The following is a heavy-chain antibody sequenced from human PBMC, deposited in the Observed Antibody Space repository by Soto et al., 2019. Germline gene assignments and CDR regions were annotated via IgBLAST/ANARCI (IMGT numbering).Heavy chain of an antibody. CDR3: AEAQTLGYYGMDV. CDR1: GFTFSSYG. CDR2: ISYDGSNK. J-gene: IGHJ6*02. Sequence: QVQLVESGGGVVQPGRSLRLSCAASGFTFSSYGMHWVRQAPGKGLEWVAVISYDGSNKYYADSVKGRFTISRDNSKNTLYLQMNSLRAEDTAVYYCAEAQTLGYYGMDVWGQGTTVTVSS. D-gene: IGHD3-10*01. V-gene: IGHV3-30*18.